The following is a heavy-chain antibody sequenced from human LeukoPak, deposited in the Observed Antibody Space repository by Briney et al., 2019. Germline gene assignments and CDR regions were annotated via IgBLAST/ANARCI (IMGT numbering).Heavy chain of an antibody. CDR3: ATDLRYSSGPHWFDP. CDR2: FDPEDGET. CDR1: GYTLTELS. Sequence: ASVKVSSKVSGYTLTELSMHWVGQAPGKGLEWMGGFDPEDGETIYAQKFQGRVTMTEDTSTDTAYMELSSLRSEDTAVYYCATDLRYSSGPHWFDPWGQGTLVTVSS. V-gene: IGHV1-24*01. D-gene: IGHD6-19*01. J-gene: IGHJ5*02.